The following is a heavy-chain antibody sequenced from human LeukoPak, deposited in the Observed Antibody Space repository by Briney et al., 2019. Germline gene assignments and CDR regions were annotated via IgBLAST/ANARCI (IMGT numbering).Heavy chain of an antibody. V-gene: IGHV1-46*01. Sequence: ASVKVSCKASGYTFTNYYMHWVRQAPGQGLEWMGIINPSGGSTSYAQKFQGRVTMTRDTSTTTVYMELSSLRSEDTAVYYYARSSSWGCDNWGQGSLVTVSS. J-gene: IGHJ4*02. CDR2: INPSGGST. CDR3: ARSSSWGCDN. CDR1: GYTFTNYY. D-gene: IGHD6-13*01.